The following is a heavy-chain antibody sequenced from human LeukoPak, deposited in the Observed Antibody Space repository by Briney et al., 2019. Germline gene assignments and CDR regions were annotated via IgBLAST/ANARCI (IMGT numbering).Heavy chain of an antibody. D-gene: IGHD6-13*01. CDR1: GGSISGADYY. Sequence: SQTLSLTCTVSGGSISGADYYWSWIRQPPGKGLEWIGYVYHSGLTYYNPSLKSRLAISVDTSKNQFSLNLNSVTAADTAMYYCARDLVYSRLIRGWFDPWGQGTLVTVSS. V-gene: IGHV4-30-4*01. CDR3: ARDLVYSRLIRGWFDP. J-gene: IGHJ5*02. CDR2: VYHSGLT.